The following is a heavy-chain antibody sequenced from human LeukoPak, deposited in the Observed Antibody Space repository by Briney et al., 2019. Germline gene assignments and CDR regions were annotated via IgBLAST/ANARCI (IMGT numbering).Heavy chain of an antibody. J-gene: IGHJ6*02. CDR3: ARLGVGATLRYYYGMDV. Sequence: SETLSLTCTVSGGSISSYYWSWIRQPPGKGLEWIGYIYYSGSTNYNPSLKSRVTISVDTSKNQFSLKLSSVTAADTAVYYCARLGVGATLRYYYGMDVWGQGTTVTVSS. D-gene: IGHD1-26*01. CDR2: IYYSGST. V-gene: IGHV4-59*08. CDR1: GGSISSYY.